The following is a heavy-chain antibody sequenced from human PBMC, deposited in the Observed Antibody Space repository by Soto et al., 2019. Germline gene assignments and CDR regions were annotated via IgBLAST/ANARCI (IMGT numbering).Heavy chain of an antibody. CDR2: INQSGST. D-gene: IGHD6-13*01. CDR3: AAAPITGPPPIAAAGTGYFDY. V-gene: IGHV4-34*01. J-gene: IGHJ4*02. Sequence: SETLSLTCAVYGGSFSGYYWSWIRQPPGKGLEWIGEINQSGSTNYNPSLKSRVTISVDTSKNQFSLKLSSVTAADTAVYYCAAAPITGPPPIAAAGTGYFDYWGQGTLVTVSS. CDR1: GGSFSGYY.